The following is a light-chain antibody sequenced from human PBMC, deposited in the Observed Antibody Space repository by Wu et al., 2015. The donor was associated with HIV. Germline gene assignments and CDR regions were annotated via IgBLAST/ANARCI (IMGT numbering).Light chain of an antibody. CDR2: TAT. V-gene: IGKV3-20*01. CDR1: ETITGNY. Sequence: EIVLTQSPGTLPVSPGERVTLSCRASETITGNYVAWYQQKPGQAPRLLIHTATKRATDIPDRISGSGSGTEFTLTISSLEPEDFAVYYCQQYGSSNTFGQGTKLEIK. CDR3: QQYGSSNT. J-gene: IGKJ2*01.